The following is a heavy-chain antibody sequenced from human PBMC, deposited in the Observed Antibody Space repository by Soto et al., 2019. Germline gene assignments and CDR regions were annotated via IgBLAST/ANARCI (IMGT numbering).Heavy chain of an antibody. CDR1: RYSFASYW. D-gene: IGHD3-10*01. CDR2: IYPGDSDS. CDR3: ARPRSGSYRLDYYGMDV. J-gene: IGHJ6*02. Sequence: GESLKISCKGSRYSFASYWIAWVRQMPGKGLEWMGIIYPGDSDSRYSPSFQGQVTISADKSISTAYLQWSSLKASDTAIYYCARPRSGSYRLDYYGMDVWGQGTTVTVSS. V-gene: IGHV5-51*01.